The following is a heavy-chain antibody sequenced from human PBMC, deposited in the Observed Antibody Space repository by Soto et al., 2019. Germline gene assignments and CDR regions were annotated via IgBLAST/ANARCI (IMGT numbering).Heavy chain of an antibody. CDR1: GFTFSNYW. V-gene: IGHV3-7*03. J-gene: IGHJ6*02. CDR3: ARDGSNWNSGDYYYGLDV. Sequence: EVQLVESGGGLVQPGGSLRLSCAASGFTFSNYWMSWVRQAPGKGLEWVANIKQDGSEKYYVDSVKGRFTIVRDNAKNSLYLQMNSLRAEDTAMYYCARDGSNWNSGDYYYGLDVWGQGTTVTVSS. CDR2: IKQDGSEK. D-gene: IGHD1-20*01.